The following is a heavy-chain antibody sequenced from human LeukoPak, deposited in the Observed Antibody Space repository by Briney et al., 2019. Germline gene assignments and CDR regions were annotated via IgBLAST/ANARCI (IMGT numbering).Heavy chain of an antibody. CDR2: INPNNAGT. CDR3: ARDSNWNYSSMDV. CDR1: GYIFIDYY. Sequence: ASVKVSCKASGYIFIDYYMHWVRQAPGQGLEWMEWINPNNAGTKYAQKFQGRVTLTRDTSISTVYMELSRLRSDDTAVYYCARDSNWNYSSMDVWGKGTTVTVSS. D-gene: IGHD1-20*01. V-gene: IGHV1-2*02. J-gene: IGHJ6*03.